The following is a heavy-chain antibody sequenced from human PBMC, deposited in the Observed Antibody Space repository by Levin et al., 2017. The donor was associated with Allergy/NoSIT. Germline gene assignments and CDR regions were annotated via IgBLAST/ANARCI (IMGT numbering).Heavy chain of an antibody. Sequence: GESLKISCAVPGLAFNNYAMNWVRQAPGKGLDWVSSISGSGLSTYYADSVKGRFTISRDNSKNTLYLQMNSLRAEDTAVYYCAKSPASCSSSSCYMFDYWGQGTLVTVSS. J-gene: IGHJ4*02. CDR3: AKSPASCSSSSCYMFDY. CDR2: ISGSGLST. V-gene: IGHV3-23*01. CDR1: GLAFNNYA. D-gene: IGHD2-2*02.